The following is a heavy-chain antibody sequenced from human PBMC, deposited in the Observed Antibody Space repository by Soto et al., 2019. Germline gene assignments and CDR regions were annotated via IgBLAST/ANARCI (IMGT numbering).Heavy chain of an antibody. CDR3: AKDLIDYSNSYFDY. J-gene: IGHJ4*02. CDR2: ITSVGYT. V-gene: IGHV3-23*01. Sequence: GGSLRLSCATSGFSFSNYAMSWVRQAPGKGLEWVAAITSVGYTYYVDSLKGRFTISRDDSKNTLFLQMNSLRAEDTAVYYCAKDLIDYSNSYFDYWGQGTLVTVSS. CDR1: GFSFSNYA. D-gene: IGHD4-4*01.